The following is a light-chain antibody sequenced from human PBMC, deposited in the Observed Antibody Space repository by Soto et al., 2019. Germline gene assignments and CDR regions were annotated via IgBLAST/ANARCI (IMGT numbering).Light chain of an antibody. J-gene: IGKJ1*01. CDR3: QQYGSSPTT. CDR1: QTISSW. V-gene: IGKV1-5*03. Sequence: DIQLIQTPSTRSGYVGDRVTITCRASQTISSWLAWYQQKPGKARKLLIYKASTLKSGVPSRFSGSGSGTEFTLTISRLEPEDFAVYYCQQYGSSPTTFGQGTKVDIK. CDR2: KAS.